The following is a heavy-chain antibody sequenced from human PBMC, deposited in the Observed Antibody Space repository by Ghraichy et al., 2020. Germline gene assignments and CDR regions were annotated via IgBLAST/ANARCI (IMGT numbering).Heavy chain of an antibody. V-gene: IGHV3-7*01. CDR3: ARDLYDFWSGRYIDY. J-gene: IGHJ4*02. Sequence: GGSLRLSCAASGFTFSSYWMSWVRQAPGKGLEWVANIKQDGSEKYYVDSVKGRFTISRDNAKNSLYLQMNSLRAEDTAVYYCARDLYDFWSGRYIDYWGQGTLVTVSS. CDR2: IKQDGSEK. CDR1: GFTFSSYW. D-gene: IGHD3-3*01.